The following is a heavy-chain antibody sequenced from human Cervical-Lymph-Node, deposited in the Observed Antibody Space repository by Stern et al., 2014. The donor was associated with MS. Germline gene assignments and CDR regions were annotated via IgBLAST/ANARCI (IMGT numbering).Heavy chain of an antibody. D-gene: IGHD4-23*01. CDR1: GGCIRTFS. CDR3: ARHSVGVKDFDS. V-gene: IGHV4-59*01. J-gene: IGHJ4*02. Sequence: QVQLQESGPGLVKPSETLSLTCTVSGGCIRTFSWSWIRQPPGRGLEWNGYFYYNGTTTHNPSLKSRVTMSVDPSKSQLSLRLHSVTAADTAVYYCARHSVGVKDFDSWGQGTLVPVSS. CDR2: FYYNGTT.